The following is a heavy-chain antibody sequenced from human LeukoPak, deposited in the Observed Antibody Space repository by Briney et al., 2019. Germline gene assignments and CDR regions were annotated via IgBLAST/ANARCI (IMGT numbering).Heavy chain of an antibody. CDR3: ARSPSSSGHFDY. CDR1: GGTCSSYA. D-gene: IGHD6-13*01. V-gene: IGHV1-69*05. CDR2: IIPIFGTA. Sequence: GASVRVSCKASGGTCSSYAISWVRQAPGQGLEWMGRIIPIFGTANYAQKFQGRVTITTDESTSTAYMELSSLRSEDTAVYYCARSPSSSGHFDYWGQGTLVTVSS. J-gene: IGHJ4*02.